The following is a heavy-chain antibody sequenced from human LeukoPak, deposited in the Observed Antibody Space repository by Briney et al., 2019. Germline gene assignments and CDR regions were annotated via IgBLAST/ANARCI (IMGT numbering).Heavy chain of an antibody. Sequence: ASVKVSCKASGGTFSSYAISWVRQAPGQGLEWMGGIIPILGTANYAQKFQGRVTITADESTSTAYMELSSLRSEDTAVYYCARDKETYYDFWSGYPLVDYYYYGMDVWGQGTTVTVSS. CDR3: ARDKETYYDFWSGYPLVDYYYYGMDV. D-gene: IGHD3-3*01. CDR2: IIPILGTA. V-gene: IGHV1-69*13. CDR1: GGTFSSYA. J-gene: IGHJ6*02.